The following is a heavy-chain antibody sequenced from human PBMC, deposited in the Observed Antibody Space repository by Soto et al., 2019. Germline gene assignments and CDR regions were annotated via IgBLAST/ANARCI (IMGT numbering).Heavy chain of an antibody. CDR2: ISANNDDT. J-gene: IGHJ4*02. V-gene: IGHV1-18*01. D-gene: IGHD1-1*01. CDR3: ARKGTGHRFDY. CDR1: GFRFTNYG. Sequence: ASVKVSCKTSGFRFTNYGFSWVRQAPGQGLEWMGWISANNDDTHYAQKFQGRVTMTTDTGTGTAYMELRSLRSDDTAMYYCARKGTGHRFDYWGQGTLVTVSS.